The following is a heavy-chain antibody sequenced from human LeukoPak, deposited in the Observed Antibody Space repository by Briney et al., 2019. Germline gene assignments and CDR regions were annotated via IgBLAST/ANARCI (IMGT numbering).Heavy chain of an antibody. V-gene: IGHV4-59*01. CDR2: IYYSGST. CDR1: GGSISSYY. D-gene: IGHD2-2*01. Sequence: PSETLSLTCTVSGGSISSYYWSWIRQPPGKGLEWIGYIYYSGSTNYNPSLKSRVTISVDTSKSQFSLKLSSVTAADTAVYYCARTRGYCSSTSCYYWYFDLWGRGTLVTVSS. CDR3: ARTRGYCSSTSCYYWYFDL. J-gene: IGHJ2*01.